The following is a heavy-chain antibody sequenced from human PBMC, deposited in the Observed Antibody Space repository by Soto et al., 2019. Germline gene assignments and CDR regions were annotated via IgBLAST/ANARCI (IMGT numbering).Heavy chain of an antibody. J-gene: IGHJ4*02. CDR3: SRGVGSSPPRY. CDR1: GGSVSVYY. D-gene: IGHD3-9*01. V-gene: IGHV4-59*02. CDR2: VYDNGRP. Sequence: SETLSLTCTISGGSVSVYYWSWIRQSPRQGLEWIGYVYDNGRPYYSPSLKSRVTISADTSKNQISLKLTSATAADTAVYYCSRGVGSSPPRYWGRGTLVTVSS.